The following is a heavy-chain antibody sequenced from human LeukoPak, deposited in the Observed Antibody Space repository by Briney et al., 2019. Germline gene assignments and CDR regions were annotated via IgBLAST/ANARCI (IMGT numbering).Heavy chain of an antibody. V-gene: IGHV1-46*01. CDR2: INPSGGST. D-gene: IGHD2-15*01. Sequence: ASVKVSCKTSGYTFTSYYMQWVRQAPGQGLDWMGIINPSGGSTSYAQKFQGRVTMTRDTSTSTVYLELSSLRSEDTAVYYCASEGRACSGGSCGSGGYWGQGTLVMVSS. J-gene: IGHJ4*02. CDR1: GYTFTSYY. CDR3: ASEGRACSGGSCGSGGY.